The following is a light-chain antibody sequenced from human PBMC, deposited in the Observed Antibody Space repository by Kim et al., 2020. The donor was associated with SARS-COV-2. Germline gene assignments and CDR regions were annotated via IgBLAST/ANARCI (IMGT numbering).Light chain of an antibody. CDR3: NSRDNNDNVL. J-gene: IGLJ2*01. CDR2: GKN. V-gene: IGLV3-19*01. CDR1: SLRSYY. Sequence: ALGQTVRITCQGDSLRSYYTTWFQQKPGQAPLVVVYGKNNRPSGIPARFSGSSSGNTASLTITGTQAGDEADYYCNSRDNNDNVLFGGGTQLTVL.